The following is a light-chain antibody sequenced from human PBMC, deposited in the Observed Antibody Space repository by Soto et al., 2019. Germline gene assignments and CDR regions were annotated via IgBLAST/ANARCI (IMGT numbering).Light chain of an antibody. J-gene: IGKJ5*01. CDR3: QQGYSTTPIT. CDR1: QSIKKY. CDR2: GAS. V-gene: IGKV1-39*01. Sequence: IHMTQSPSSLSAAIGDRVTITCRASQSIKKYVNWYQHKPGAPPKLLIFGASNLESGVPSRFSGSGSGTEFTLSISSLQHEDFATYYCQQGYSTTPITFGQGTRVEIK.